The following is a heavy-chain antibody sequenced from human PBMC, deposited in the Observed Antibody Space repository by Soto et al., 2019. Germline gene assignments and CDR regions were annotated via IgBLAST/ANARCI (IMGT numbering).Heavy chain of an antibody. CDR1: GFTFSSYG. V-gene: IGHV3-30*18. D-gene: IGHD2-21*01. Sequence: QVQLVESGGGVVQPGRSLRLSCAASGFTFSSYGMHWVRQAPGKGLEWVAGISYDGSNKYYADSVKGRFTISRDNSKNTMDLQMNSLRAEDTALYYCAKDLILFGHHDPRFDHWGQGTLVTVSS. J-gene: IGHJ4*02. CDR3: AKDLILFGHHDPRFDH. CDR2: ISYDGSNK.